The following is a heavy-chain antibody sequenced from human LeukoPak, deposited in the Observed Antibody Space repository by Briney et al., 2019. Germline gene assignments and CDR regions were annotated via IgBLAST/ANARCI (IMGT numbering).Heavy chain of an antibody. CDR2: ISSSGSNI. CDR1: GFTFSSYE. Sequence: PGGSLRLSCAASGFTFSSYEMNWVRQAPGKGLEWVSYISSSGSNIEYADSVKGRFTISRGNAKNSVYLQMNSLRAEDTAVYYCARDIKGQYQDAFDIWGQGTMVTVSS. V-gene: IGHV3-48*03. J-gene: IGHJ3*02. CDR3: ARDIKGQYQDAFDI. D-gene: IGHD2-2*01.